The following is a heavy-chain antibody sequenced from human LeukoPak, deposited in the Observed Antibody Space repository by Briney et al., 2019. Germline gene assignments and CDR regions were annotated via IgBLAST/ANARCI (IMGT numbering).Heavy chain of an antibody. D-gene: IGHD3-3*01. V-gene: IGHV4-59*01. CDR1: GGSISSYY. J-gene: IGHJ5*02. CDR2: IYYSGST. Sequence: TSETLSLTCTVSGGSISSYYWSWIRQPPGKGLEWTGYIYYSGSTNYNPSLKSRVTISVDTSKNQFSLKLSSVTAADTAVYYCARIWPGWSGSENWSDPWGQGTLVTVSS. CDR3: ARIWPGWSGSENWSDP.